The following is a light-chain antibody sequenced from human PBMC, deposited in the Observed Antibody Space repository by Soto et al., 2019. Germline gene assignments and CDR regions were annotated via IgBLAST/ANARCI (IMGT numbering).Light chain of an antibody. V-gene: IGKV3-20*01. J-gene: IGKJ1*01. CDR3: QQYYNSPWT. Sequence: EIVLTQSPGTLSLSPGEGATLSCRASQSVSSSYLAWYQQKPGQAPRLLIYGASSRATGIPDTFSGGGSGTDFTLTISTLEPEDFAVYYCQQYYNSPWTFGQGTKAEIK. CDR2: GAS. CDR1: QSVSSSY.